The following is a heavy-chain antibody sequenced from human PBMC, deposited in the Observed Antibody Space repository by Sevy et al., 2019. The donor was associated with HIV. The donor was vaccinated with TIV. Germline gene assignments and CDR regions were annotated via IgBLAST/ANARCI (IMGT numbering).Heavy chain of an antibody. CDR1: GFTFIDYY. CDR3: ARGTNYYESSGPSYFDY. V-gene: IGHV3-11*01. D-gene: IGHD3-22*01. CDR2: ISTSGVTI. J-gene: IGHJ4*02. Sequence: GGSLRRSCAASGFTFIDYYMSWIRQAPGKGLEWVSHISTSGVTIYYADSVKGRFTISRDNAKNSLYLQMNSLRAEDTAVYYCARGTNYYESSGPSYFDYWGQGSLVTVSS.